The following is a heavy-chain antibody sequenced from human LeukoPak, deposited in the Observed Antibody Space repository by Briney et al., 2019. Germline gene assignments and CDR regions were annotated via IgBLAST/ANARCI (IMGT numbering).Heavy chain of an antibody. V-gene: IGHV3-11*01. CDR3: ARAPVPGYCSGGSCWGAHFDY. Sequence: PGGSLRLSCAASGFTFSDYYMSWIRQAPGKGLWWVSYISSSGSTIYYADSVKGRFTISRDNAKNSLYLQMNSLRAEDTAVYYCARAPVPGYCSGGSCWGAHFDYWGQGTLVTVSS. CDR2: ISSSGSTI. D-gene: IGHD2-15*01. CDR1: GFTFSDYY. J-gene: IGHJ4*02.